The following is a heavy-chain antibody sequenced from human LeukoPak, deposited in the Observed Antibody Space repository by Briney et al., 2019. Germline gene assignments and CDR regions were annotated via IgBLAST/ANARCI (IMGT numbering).Heavy chain of an antibody. Sequence: GASVKVSCKASGYIFTSYGISWVRQAPGQGLEWMGWISANNGDTDYPQNLQGRVTMTTDTYTSTAYMELRSLRSDDTAMYYCARESHKTGEDYWGQGTLVTVSS. CDR3: ARESHKTGEDY. J-gene: IGHJ4*02. CDR2: ISANNGDT. V-gene: IGHV1-18*01. D-gene: IGHD3-16*01. CDR1: GYIFTSYG.